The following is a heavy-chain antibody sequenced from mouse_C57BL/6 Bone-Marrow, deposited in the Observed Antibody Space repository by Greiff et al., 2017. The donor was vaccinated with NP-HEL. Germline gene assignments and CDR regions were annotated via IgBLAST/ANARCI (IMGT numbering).Heavy chain of an antibody. V-gene: IGHV2-2*01. CDR3: ARRYFYYGSSPWFAY. J-gene: IGHJ3*01. D-gene: IGHD1-1*01. Sequence: VQLQQSGPGLVQPSQSLSITCTVSGFSLTSYGVHWVRQSPGKGLEWLGVIWSGGSTDYNAAFISRLSISKDNSKSQVFFKMNSLQADDTAIYYCARRYFYYGSSPWFAYWGQGTLVTVSA. CDR1: GFSLTSYG. CDR2: IWSGGST.